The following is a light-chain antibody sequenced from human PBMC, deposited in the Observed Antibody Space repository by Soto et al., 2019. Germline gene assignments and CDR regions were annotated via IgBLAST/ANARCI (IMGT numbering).Light chain of an antibody. Sequence: DIQLTQSPSSLSSSIGDRVTITCRASQDISSYLNWYQQKPGRAPNLLIYGASTLQGGVPSRFCGRASGTEFTLTISGLQPEDVATYYCQQTYRSVTFGQGTRLE. CDR2: GAS. J-gene: IGKJ5*01. CDR1: QDISSY. CDR3: QQTYRSVT. V-gene: IGKV1-39*01.